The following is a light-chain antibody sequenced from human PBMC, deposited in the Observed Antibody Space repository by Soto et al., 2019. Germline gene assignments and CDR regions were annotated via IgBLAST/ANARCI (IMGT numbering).Light chain of an antibody. V-gene: IGKV3-15*01. CDR2: GAS. J-gene: IGKJ5*01. CDR3: QQYDNWPPKVT. Sequence: EIVMTQSPATLSVSPGERATLSCRASQRVSSNLAWYQQKPGQAPRLLIYGASTRAAGIPARFSGSGSGTEFTLTISSLQSEDFAVYYCQQYDNWPPKVTFGQGTRLEIK. CDR1: QRVSSN.